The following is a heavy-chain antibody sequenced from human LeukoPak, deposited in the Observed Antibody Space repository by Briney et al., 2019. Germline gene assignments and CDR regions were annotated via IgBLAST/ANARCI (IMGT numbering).Heavy chain of an antibody. J-gene: IGHJ2*01. CDR3: AREDVVVPAADWYFDL. CDR1: GYSISSGYY. Sequence: SETLSLTCTVSGYSISSGYYWGWIRHPPGKGLEWIGSIYHSGSTYYNPSLKSRVAISVDTSKNQFSLKLSSVTAADTAVYYCAREDVVVPAADWYFDLWGRGTLVTVSS. CDR2: IYHSGST. D-gene: IGHD2-2*01. V-gene: IGHV4-38-2*02.